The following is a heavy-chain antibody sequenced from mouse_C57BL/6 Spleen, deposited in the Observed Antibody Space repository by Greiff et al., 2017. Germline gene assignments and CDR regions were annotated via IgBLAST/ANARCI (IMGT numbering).Heavy chain of an antibody. CDR1: GYTFTDYN. CDR3: ARVAFAY. J-gene: IGHJ3*01. Sequence: EVQLQQSGPELVKPGASVKISCKASGYTFTDYNMDWVKQSHGKSLEWIGDINPNNGGTIYNQKFKGKATLTVDRSSSTAYMELRSLTSEDTAVYCGARVAFAYWGQGTLVTVAA. V-gene: IGHV1-18*01. D-gene: IGHD1-1*01. CDR2: INPNNGGT.